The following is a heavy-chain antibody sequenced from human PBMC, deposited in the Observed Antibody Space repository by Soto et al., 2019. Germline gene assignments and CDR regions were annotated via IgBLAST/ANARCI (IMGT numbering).Heavy chain of an antibody. CDR3: ARDHPHSYGVYYFDY. V-gene: IGHV4-61*01. Sequence: PSETLSLTCTVSGGSVSSGSYYWSWIRQPPGKGFEWIGYIYYSGSTYYNPSLKSRVTISVDRSKNQFSLKLSSVTAADTAVYYCARDHPHSYGVYYFDYWGQGTPVTVSS. J-gene: IGHJ4*02. CDR1: GGSVSSGSYY. D-gene: IGHD5-18*01. CDR2: IYYSGST.